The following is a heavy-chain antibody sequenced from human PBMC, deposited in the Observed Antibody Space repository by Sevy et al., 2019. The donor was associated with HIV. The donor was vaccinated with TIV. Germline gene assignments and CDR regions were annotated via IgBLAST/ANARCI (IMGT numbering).Heavy chain of an antibody. CDR2: IYYDESSQ. J-gene: IGHJ4*02. V-gene: IGHV3-33*01. D-gene: IGHD4-17*01. Sequence: GGSLRLSCAASGFNFSIYGMHWVRQAPGKGLEWVALIYYDESSQYYADSVEGRFTISRDNSKNTLYLQMNSLRVEDTALYYCVRGRDYGNFDYWGQGTLVTVSS. CDR1: GFNFSIYG. CDR3: VRGRDYGNFDY.